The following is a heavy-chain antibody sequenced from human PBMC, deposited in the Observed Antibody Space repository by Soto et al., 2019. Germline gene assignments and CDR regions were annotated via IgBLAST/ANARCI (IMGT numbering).Heavy chain of an antibody. V-gene: IGHV4-61*01. CDR1: GGSVSSGSYC. D-gene: IGHD3-10*01. CDR2: IYYSGST. J-gene: IGHJ4*02. Sequence: SETLSLTCTVSGGSVSSGSYCWTWIRQPPGKGLDWIGCIYYSGSTSYNPSLKSRVTISVDTSKNQFSLKLTSVTAADAAVYYCARRRQLGGTFFFDYWGQGTLVTVSS. CDR3: ARRRQLGGTFFFDY.